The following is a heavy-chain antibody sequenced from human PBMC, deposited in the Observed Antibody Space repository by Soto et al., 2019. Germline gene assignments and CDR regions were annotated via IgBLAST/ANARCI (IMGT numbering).Heavy chain of an antibody. CDR2: ISSDGNNQ. V-gene: IGHV3-30*18. CDR1: GFTSSSFV. D-gene: IGHD3-10*01. Sequence: QVQLVESGGGVVQPGTSLRLSCAASGFTSSSFVIHWVRQAPGKGLEWLAVISSDGNNQYYADSVKGRFTISRDNSKKTLYLQVNSLRAEDTAVYFCAKERGVLDAFDIWDQGTMVTVS. J-gene: IGHJ3*02. CDR3: AKERGVLDAFDI.